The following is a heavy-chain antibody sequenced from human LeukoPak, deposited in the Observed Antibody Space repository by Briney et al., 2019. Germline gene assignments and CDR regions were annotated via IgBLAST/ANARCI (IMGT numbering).Heavy chain of an antibody. D-gene: IGHD1-26*01. Sequence: GGSLRLSCAASGFTFSSYAMSWVCQASGKGLEWVSAISGSGGGTYYADSVKGRFTISRDNSKNTLYLQMNSLRAEDTAVYYCAKEVIVGVSFDSWGQGTLVTVSS. CDR1: GFTFSSYA. J-gene: IGHJ4*02. CDR3: AKEVIVGVSFDS. CDR2: ISGSGGGT. V-gene: IGHV3-23*01.